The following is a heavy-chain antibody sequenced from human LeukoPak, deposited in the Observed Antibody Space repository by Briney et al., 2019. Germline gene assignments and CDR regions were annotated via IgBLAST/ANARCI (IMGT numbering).Heavy chain of an antibody. CDR3: AKEQAVAADY. D-gene: IGHD6-19*01. V-gene: IGHV3-30*18. CDR1: GFSFGFNTYG. Sequence: PGGSLRLSCVASGFSFGFNTYGMQWVRQTPGKGLEWVAVISYDGSNKYYADSVKGRFTISRDNSKNTLYLQMNSLRAEDTAVYYCAKEQAVAADYWGQGTLVTVSS. J-gene: IGHJ4*02. CDR2: ISYDGSNK.